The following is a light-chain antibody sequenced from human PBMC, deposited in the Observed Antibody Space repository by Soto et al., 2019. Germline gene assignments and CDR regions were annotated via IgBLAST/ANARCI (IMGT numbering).Light chain of an antibody. CDR2: DAS. CDR3: QQYNNWPRT. CDR1: QSVSSN. Sequence: EIVMTQSPATLSVSPGERATLSCRASQSVSSNLAWYQQRPGQAPRLLIYDASKRASGIPARFSGSGSGTEFTLTISSLQSEDFAVYYCQQYNNWPRTFGQGTKVDI. J-gene: IGKJ1*01. V-gene: IGKV3D-15*01.